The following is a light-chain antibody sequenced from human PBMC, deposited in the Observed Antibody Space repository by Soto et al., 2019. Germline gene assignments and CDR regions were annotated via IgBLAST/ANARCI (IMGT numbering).Light chain of an antibody. CDR2: RDG. V-gene: IGLV1-47*01. CDR3: AVWDQSLTGWV. J-gene: IGLJ3*02. CDR1: SSNIGSHF. Sequence: QSVLTQPPSASATPGQSLTISCSGSSSNIGSHFVYWYQHVPGTAPKLLIFRDGQRPSGVPARFFGSKSGTSASLAFSGLRSEDEADYYCAVWDQSLTGWVFGGGTKVTVL.